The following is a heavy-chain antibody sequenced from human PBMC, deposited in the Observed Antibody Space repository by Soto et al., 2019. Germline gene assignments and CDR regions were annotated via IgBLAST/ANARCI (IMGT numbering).Heavy chain of an antibody. D-gene: IGHD2-21*02. CDR3: SSDDCTDRGHDFFDF. J-gene: IGHJ4*01. V-gene: IGHV3-23*01. CDR2: VGASGDIT. CDR1: GFSFTNFA. Sequence: GGSLKPSFAASGFSFTNFAMSWVRQAPGKGLEWVAGVGASGDITWYADSVKGRLSITRDNSKNTLYLQLNSLRFEDTAVYYCSSDDCTDRGHDFFDFWGQGTLVTVSS.